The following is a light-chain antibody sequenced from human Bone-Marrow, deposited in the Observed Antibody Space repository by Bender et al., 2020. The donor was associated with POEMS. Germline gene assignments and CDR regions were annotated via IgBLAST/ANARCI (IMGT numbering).Light chain of an antibody. CDR1: GSNIGAGYD. Sequence: QSVLTQPPSVSGAPGQRVTISCTGSGSNIGAGYDVHWYQQLPGTAPKLLISANSNRPSGVPDRFSGSKSGTSASLAITGLQPEDEADYYCQSYDTSLRGVLFGGGTKLTVL. J-gene: IGLJ2*01. CDR2: ANS. V-gene: IGLV1-40*01. CDR3: QSYDTSLRGVL.